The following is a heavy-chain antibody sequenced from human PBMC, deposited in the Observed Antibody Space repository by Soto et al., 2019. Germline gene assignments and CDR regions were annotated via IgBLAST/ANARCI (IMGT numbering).Heavy chain of an antibody. CDR3: ASPLFDYYGMDV. CDR2: FYFSGST. Sequence: SETLSLTCTVSGGSISSSSYYWGWIRQPPGKGLVWIGSFYFSGSTYYNPSLKSRFTISVYTSKNQFSLKLSSVTAADTAVYYCASPLFDYYGMDVWGQGTTVTVSS. J-gene: IGHJ6*02. CDR1: GGSISSSSYY. V-gene: IGHV4-39*01. D-gene: IGHD2-21*01.